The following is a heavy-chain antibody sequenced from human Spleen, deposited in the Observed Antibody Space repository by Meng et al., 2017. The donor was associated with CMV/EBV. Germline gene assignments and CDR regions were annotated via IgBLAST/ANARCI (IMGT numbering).Heavy chain of an antibody. CDR2: IYYNGAT. Sequence: SETLSLTCTVSDGSIITSDYYWGWIRQPPGKRLEWIATIYYNGATYYNPSLQSRVTISVDTSKNQLSLKRSSVTAADTAVYYCAREKRDLAVAGTGYYYHGLDVWGQGTTVTVSS. CDR3: AREKRDLAVAGTGYYYHGLDV. V-gene: IGHV4-39*07. D-gene: IGHD6-19*01. CDR1: DGSIITSDYY. J-gene: IGHJ6*02.